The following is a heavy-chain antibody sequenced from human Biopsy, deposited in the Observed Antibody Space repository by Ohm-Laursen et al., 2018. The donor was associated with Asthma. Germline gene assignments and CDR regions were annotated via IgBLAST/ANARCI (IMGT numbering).Heavy chain of an antibody. CDR2: IGSTRIYT. CDR1: GFTFSDSY. V-gene: IGHV3-11*06. D-gene: IGHD3-16*02. J-gene: IGHJ6*02. CDR3: ARHLSPGYHHYAMDV. Sequence: GSLRLSCTASGFTFSDSYMSWIRQAPGKGLEWISYIGSTRIYTNSADSVKGRFSISRDNAKNSLYLHMNSLRVEDTAVYYCARHLSPGYHHYAMDVWGQGTTVTVSS.